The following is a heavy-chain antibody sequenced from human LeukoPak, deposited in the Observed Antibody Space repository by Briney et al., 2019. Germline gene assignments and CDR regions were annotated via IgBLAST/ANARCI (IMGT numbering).Heavy chain of an antibody. CDR3: TTDLRWELPPGDY. J-gene: IGHJ4*02. Sequence: GGSLRLSCAVSGFTFNNAWMSWVRQAPGKGLEWVGRIKSKTDGGTTDYAAPVKGRFTISRDDSKNTLYLQMNSLKTEDTAVYYCTTDLRWELPPGDYWGQGTLVTVSS. V-gene: IGHV3-15*01. CDR2: IKSKTDGGTT. CDR1: GFTFNNAW. D-gene: IGHD1-26*01.